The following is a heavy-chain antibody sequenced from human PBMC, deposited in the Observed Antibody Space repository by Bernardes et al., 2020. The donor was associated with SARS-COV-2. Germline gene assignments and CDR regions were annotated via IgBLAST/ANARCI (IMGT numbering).Heavy chain of an antibody. D-gene: IGHD3-3*01. CDR2: ISYDGSNK. CDR3: AKGSFGVELLHAFDI. CDR1: GFTFSSYG. Sequence: GGSLRLSCAASGFTFSSYGMHWVRQAPGKGLEWVAVISYDGSNKYYADSVKGRFTISRDNSKNTLYLQMNSLRAEDTAVYYCAKGSFGVELLHAFDIWGQGTMVTGSS. V-gene: IGHV3-30*18. J-gene: IGHJ3*02.